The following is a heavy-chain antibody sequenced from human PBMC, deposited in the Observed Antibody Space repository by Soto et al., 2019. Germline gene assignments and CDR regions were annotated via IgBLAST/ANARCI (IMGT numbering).Heavy chain of an antibody. J-gene: IGHJ4*02. Sequence: ASVKVSCKASGYTFTSYGIVWVRQAPGQGLEWMGWISPYSGETRYAEKFQDRVTLTADTSTKTAYMDLRNLKSDDTAVYWCARGPVAGSDFWGQGTLVTVSS. CDR2: ISPYSGET. CDR1: GYTFTSYG. V-gene: IGHV1-18*04. CDR3: ARGPVAGSDF. D-gene: IGHD6-19*01.